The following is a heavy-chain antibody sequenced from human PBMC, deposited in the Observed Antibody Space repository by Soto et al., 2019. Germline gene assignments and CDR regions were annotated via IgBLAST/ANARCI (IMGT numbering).Heavy chain of an antibody. D-gene: IGHD3-3*01. V-gene: IGHV4-39*01. CDR3: ARHGIRFLAWLPDY. J-gene: IGHJ4*02. Sequence: QLQLQESGPGLVKPSETLSLTCTVSGGSISSSSYYWGWIRQPPGKGLGWIGGIYYSGSTCYNPPLKSRVTRSVDTSKNQFSLKLSSVTAADTAVYYCARHGIRFLAWLPDYWGQGTLVTVSS. CDR1: GGSISSSSYY. CDR2: IYYSGST.